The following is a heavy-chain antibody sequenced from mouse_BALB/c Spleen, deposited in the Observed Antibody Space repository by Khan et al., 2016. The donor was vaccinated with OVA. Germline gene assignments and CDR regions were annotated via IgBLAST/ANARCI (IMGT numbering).Heavy chain of an antibody. Sequence: EVKLLESGPGLVKPSQSLSLTCTVTGYSITSDYAWNWIRQFPGNKLEWMGYIRYSGSTSYNPSLKSRISITRDTSKNQFFLQLNSVTTEDTATYYCARFYYGSSYEYYYAMDYWGQGTSVTVSS. CDR2: IRYSGST. CDR1: GYSITSDYA. V-gene: IGHV3-2*02. CDR3: ARFYYGSSYEYYYAMDY. D-gene: IGHD1-1*01. J-gene: IGHJ4*01.